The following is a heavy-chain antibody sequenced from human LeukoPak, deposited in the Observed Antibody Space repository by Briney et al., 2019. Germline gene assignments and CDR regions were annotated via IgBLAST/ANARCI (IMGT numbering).Heavy chain of an antibody. D-gene: IGHD2-2*01. CDR1: GFTFSSYW. V-gene: IGHV3-7*01. CDR3: ARSCSSTSCYAVWFDP. J-gene: IGHJ5*02. Sequence: GGSLRLSCAASGFTFSSYWMGWVRQAPGKGLEWVANIKQDGSEKYYVDSVKGRFTISRDNAKNSLYLQMNSLRAEDTAVYYCARSCSSTSCYAVWFDPWGQGTLVTVSS. CDR2: IKQDGSEK.